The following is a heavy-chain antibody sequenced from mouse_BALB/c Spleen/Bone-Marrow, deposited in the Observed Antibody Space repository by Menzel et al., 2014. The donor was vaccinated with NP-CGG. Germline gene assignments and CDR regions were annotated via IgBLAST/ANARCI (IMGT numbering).Heavy chain of an antibody. CDR3: TRGKNDSCYPTYVMDY. CDR1: GYFFTGYT. V-gene: IGHV1-18*01. J-gene: IGHJ4*01. CDR2: INPYNDGT. Sequence: VQLQQSGPELVKPGASMKISCKASGYFFTGYTMNWVKQGHGKNLEWIGLINPYNDGTTYNQKFKGKATLTVDKSSSTAYMELLSLTSEDSAVYYCTRGKNDSCYPTYVMDYWGQGTSVTVSS. D-gene: IGHD2-3*01.